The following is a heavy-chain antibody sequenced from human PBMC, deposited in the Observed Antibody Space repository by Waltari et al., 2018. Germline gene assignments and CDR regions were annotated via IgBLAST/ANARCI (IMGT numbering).Heavy chain of an antibody. V-gene: IGHV3-48*03. Sequence: EVQLVESGGGLVQPGGSLRLSCAASGFTFSSYEMNWVRQVPGKGLEGVSYITSSGYTMEYADSVKGRFTISRDNGKNSLYLQMNSLGAEDTAVYYGARENDILTAYPSNWLDPWGQGTLVTVSS. CDR1: GFTFSSYE. CDR2: ITSSGYTM. J-gene: IGHJ5*02. CDR3: ARENDILTAYPSNWLDP. D-gene: IGHD3-9*01.